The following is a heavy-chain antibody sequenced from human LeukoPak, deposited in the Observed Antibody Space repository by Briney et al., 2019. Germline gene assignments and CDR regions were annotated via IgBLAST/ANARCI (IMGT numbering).Heavy chain of an antibody. J-gene: IGHJ4*02. CDR1: GCTFSSYA. CDR2: IIPILGIA. V-gene: IGHV1-69*04. D-gene: IGHD6-13*01. CDR3: ARGSSSRANDY. Sequence: SVKVSCKASGCTFSSYAISWVRQAPGQGREGMGRIIPILGIANYAQKFQGRVTITADKSTSTAYMELSSLRSEDTAVYYCARGSSSRANDYWGQGTLVTVSS.